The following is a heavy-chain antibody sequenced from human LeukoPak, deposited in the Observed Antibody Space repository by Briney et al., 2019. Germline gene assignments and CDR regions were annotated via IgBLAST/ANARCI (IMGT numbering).Heavy chain of an antibody. J-gene: IGHJ4*02. V-gene: IGHV3-7*04. CDR2: IKQDGSES. CDR3: ARGPSGGNGFSY. Sequence: GGSLRLSCAASGFTFSSYWMSWVRQAPGKGLEWVANIKQDGSESYYVYSVKGRFTISRDNAKNSLYLQMNSLSAVDTAVYYCARGPSGGNGFSYWGLGTLVTVSS. D-gene: IGHD2-15*01. CDR1: GFTFSSYW.